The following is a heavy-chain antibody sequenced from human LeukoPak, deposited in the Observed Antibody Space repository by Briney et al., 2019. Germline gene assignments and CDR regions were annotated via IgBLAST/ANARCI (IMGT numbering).Heavy chain of an antibody. V-gene: IGHV1-18*01. CDR2: ISVYNGDT. Sequence: ASVKVSCKASGCTFTSYGISWVRQAPGQGLEWMGWISVYNGDTKYTQKFQGRVTMTTDTSTSTAHMELRSLRSDDTAVYYCARQPSDFWSGPIGYWGQGTLVTVS. D-gene: IGHD3-3*01. CDR3: ARQPSDFWSGPIGY. CDR1: GCTFTSYG. J-gene: IGHJ4*02.